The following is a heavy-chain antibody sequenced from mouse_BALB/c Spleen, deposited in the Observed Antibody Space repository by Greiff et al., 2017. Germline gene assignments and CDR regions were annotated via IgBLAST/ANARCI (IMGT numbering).Heavy chain of an antibody. Sequence: EVQRVEPGGGLVQPGGSRKLSCAASGFTFSSFGMHWVRQAPEKGLEWVAYISSGSSTIYYADTVKGRFTISRDNPKNTLFLQMTSLRSEDTAMYYCARSREYGNYVDAMDYWGQGTSVTVSS. CDR3: ARSREYGNYVDAMDY. CDR1: GFTFSSFG. D-gene: IGHD2-10*02. CDR2: ISSGSSTI. V-gene: IGHV5-17*02. J-gene: IGHJ4*01.